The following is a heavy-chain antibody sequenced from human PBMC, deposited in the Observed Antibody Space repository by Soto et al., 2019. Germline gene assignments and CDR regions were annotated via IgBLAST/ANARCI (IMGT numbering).Heavy chain of an antibody. Sequence: ASVKVSCKASGYTFTRYAMHWVRQAPGQGLEWMGWINTGNGNTHYSQKFQGRVTFTRDASATTAYMVLSSLTSEDTAVYYCARKLERFDRYSQGTWVTVSS. CDR2: INTGNGNT. CDR3: ARKLERFDR. D-gene: IGHD1-1*01. V-gene: IGHV1-3*04. J-gene: IGHJ5*02. CDR1: GYTFTRYA.